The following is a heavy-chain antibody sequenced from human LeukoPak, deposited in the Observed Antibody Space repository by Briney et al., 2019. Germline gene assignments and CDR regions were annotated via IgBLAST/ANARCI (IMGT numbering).Heavy chain of an antibody. Sequence: AETLSLTCAVYGGSFSGYYWSWIRQPPGKGLEWIGEINHSGSTNYNPSLKSRVNISVDTSKNQFSLKLSSVTAADTAMYYCARENYFDRGGPCDYWGQGTLVTVSS. CDR1: GGSFSGYY. CDR3: ARENYFDRGGPCDY. J-gene: IGHJ4*02. V-gene: IGHV4-34*01. D-gene: IGHD3-22*01. CDR2: INHSGST.